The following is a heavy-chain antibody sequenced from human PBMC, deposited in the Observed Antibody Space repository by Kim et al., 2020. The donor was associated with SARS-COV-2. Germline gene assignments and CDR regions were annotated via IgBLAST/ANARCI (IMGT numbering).Heavy chain of an antibody. V-gene: IGHV1-24*01. CDR1: GYTLTELS. J-gene: IGHJ4*02. D-gene: IGHD6-13*01. CDR3: ATVTGLTQTYSSSWYYFDY. Sequence: ASVKVSCKVSGYTLTELSMHWVRQAPGKGLEWMGGFDPEDGKTIYAQKFQGRVTMTEDTSTDTAYMELSSLRSEDTAVYYCATVTGLTQTYSSSWYYFDYWGQGTLVTVSS. CDR2: FDPEDGKT.